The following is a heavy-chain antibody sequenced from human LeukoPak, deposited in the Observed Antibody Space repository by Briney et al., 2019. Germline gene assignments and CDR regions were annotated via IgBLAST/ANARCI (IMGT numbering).Heavy chain of an antibody. J-gene: IGHJ3*02. CDR2: IYPDDSDT. Sequence: GESLKISCKGSGYNFPTYWIAWARQMPGKDLEWMGIIYPDDSDTRYSPSLRGQVTISVDKSIRTAYIEWVTLKASDTAIYYCARGGDYGDPRRPFDIWGPGTMVTVSS. D-gene: IGHD4-17*01. V-gene: IGHV5-51*01. CDR1: GYNFPTYW. CDR3: ARGGDYGDPRRPFDI.